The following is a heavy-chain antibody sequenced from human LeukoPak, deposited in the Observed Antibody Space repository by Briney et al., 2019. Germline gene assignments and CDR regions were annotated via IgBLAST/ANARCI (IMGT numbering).Heavy chain of an antibody. Sequence: GGSLRLSCAASGFTFSSYGMHWVRQAPGKGLEWVAFIRYDGSNKYYADSVKGRFTISRDNSKNTLYLQMNSLRAEDTAVYYCAKEVEMATITEDYFDYWGQGTLVTVSS. J-gene: IGHJ4*02. CDR1: GFTFSSYG. CDR3: AKEVEMATITEDYFDY. D-gene: IGHD5-24*01. V-gene: IGHV3-30*02. CDR2: IRYDGSNK.